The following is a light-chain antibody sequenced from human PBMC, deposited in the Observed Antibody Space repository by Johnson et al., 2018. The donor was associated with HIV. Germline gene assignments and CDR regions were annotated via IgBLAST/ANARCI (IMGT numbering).Light chain of an antibody. V-gene: IGLV1-51*01. J-gene: IGLJ1*01. CDR2: DNN. Sequence: QSVLTQPPSVSAAAGQKVTISCSGSSSNIGNNYVAWYQQVPGTAPKLLIYDNNRRPSGIPDRFSGSKSGSLATLGITGLQTGDEADYYCGTWDSSLTVYVFGTGTKVTVL. CDR1: SSNIGNNY. CDR3: GTWDSSLTVYV.